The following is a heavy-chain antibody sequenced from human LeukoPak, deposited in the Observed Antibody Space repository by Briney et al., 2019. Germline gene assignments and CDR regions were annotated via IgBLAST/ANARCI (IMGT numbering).Heavy chain of an antibody. Sequence: SETLSLTCTVSGGSISSSSYYWGWIRQPPGKGLEWIGSIYYSGSTYYNPSLKSRVTISVDTSKNQFSLKLSSVTAADTAVYYCARGRIAATIDWGQGTLVTVSS. CDR3: ARGRIAATID. D-gene: IGHD6-13*01. CDR1: GGSISSSSYY. V-gene: IGHV4-39*07. J-gene: IGHJ4*02. CDR2: IYYSGST.